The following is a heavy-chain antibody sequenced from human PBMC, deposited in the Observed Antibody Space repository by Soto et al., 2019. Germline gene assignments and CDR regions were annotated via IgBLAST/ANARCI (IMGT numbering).Heavy chain of an antibody. CDR1: GFTFSSYG. Sequence: QVQLVESGGGVVQPGRSLRLSCAASGFTFSSYGMHWVRQAPGKGLEWVAVISYDGSNKYYADSVKGRFTISRDNSKNTLYLQMNSLRAEDTAVYYCAKNGGMVRGVSYYGMDVWGQGTTVTVSS. CDR3: AKNGGMVRGVSYYGMDV. J-gene: IGHJ6*02. CDR2: ISYDGSNK. D-gene: IGHD3-10*01. V-gene: IGHV3-30*18.